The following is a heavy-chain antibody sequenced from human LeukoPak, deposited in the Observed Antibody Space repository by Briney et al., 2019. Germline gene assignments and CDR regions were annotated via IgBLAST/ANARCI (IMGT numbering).Heavy chain of an antibody. V-gene: IGHV3-74*01. CDR3: ATLAAAGTNY. J-gene: IGHJ4*02. Sequence: GALRLSCVASVFTFSLYFRCWVRPTPGEGRGWVSRADYDGSDTSYADSVRGRFTISRDNAKNTLYLQMNSLSAEDTAVYYCATLAAAGTNYWGQGTLVTVSS. CDR2: ADYDGSDT. CDR1: VFTFSLYF. D-gene: IGHD6-13*01.